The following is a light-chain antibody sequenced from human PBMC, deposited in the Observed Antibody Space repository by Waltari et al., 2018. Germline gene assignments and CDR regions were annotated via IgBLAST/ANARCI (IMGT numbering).Light chain of an antibody. Sequence: QSALTQPASVSGSPGQSVTISCTGTSRDVGSYNYVSWYQPHPGKAPKLTIYDVSNRPSVVSNRFSGSKSGNTASLTISGLQAEDEADYYCSSYTSSSTVIFGGGTNLTVL. J-gene: IGLJ2*01. V-gene: IGLV2-14*03. CDR3: SSYTSSSTVI. CDR2: DVS. CDR1: SRDVGSYNY.